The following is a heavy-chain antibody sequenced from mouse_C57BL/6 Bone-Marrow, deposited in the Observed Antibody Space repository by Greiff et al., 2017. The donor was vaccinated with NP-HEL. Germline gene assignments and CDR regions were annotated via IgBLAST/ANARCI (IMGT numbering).Heavy chain of an antibody. CDR2: INPYNGDT. CDR1: GYSFTGYF. V-gene: IGHV1-20*01. J-gene: IGHJ3*01. CDR3: AREDYVGAY. Sequence: VHVKQSGPELVKPGDSVKISCKASGYSFTGYFMNWVMQSHGKSLEWIGRINPYNGDTFYNQKFKGKATLTVDKSSSTAHMELRSLTSEDSAVYFCAREDYVGAYWGQGTLVTVSA. D-gene: IGHD1-1*02.